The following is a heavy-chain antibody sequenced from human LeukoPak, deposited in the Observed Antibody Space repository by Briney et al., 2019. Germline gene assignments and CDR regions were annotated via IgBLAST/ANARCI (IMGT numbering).Heavy chain of an antibody. Sequence: GGSLRLSCAASGFTFSTYAMSWVRQAPGKGLEWVSAISANGGSTFYADSVKGRFTVSRDSSKDTLYLQMNSLRAEDTAVYYCARHLSGITGYTYGRGIDYWGQGTLVTVSS. J-gene: IGHJ4*02. CDR1: GFTFSTYA. V-gene: IGHV3-23*01. CDR2: ISANGGST. CDR3: ARHLSGITGYTYGRGIDY. D-gene: IGHD5-18*01.